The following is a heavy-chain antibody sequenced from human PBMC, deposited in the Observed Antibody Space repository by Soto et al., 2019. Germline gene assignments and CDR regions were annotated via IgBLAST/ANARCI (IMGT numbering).Heavy chain of an antibody. D-gene: IGHD1-26*01. CDR1: GYTFTSYA. J-gene: IGHJ4*02. CDR3: AGEGSLRWELRRFDY. V-gene: IGHV1-3*01. CDR2: INAGNGNT. Sequence: ASVKVSCKASGYTFTSYAMHWVRQAPGQRLEWMGWINAGNGNTKYSQKFQGRVTITRDTSASTAYMELSSLRSEDTAVYYCAGEGSLRWELRRFDYWGQGTLVTVSS.